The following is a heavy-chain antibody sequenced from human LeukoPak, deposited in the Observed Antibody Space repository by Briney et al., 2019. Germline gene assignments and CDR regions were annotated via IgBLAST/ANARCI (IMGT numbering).Heavy chain of an antibody. D-gene: IGHD3-10*01. Sequence: SETLSLTCTVSGGSISSSSYYWGWIRQPPGKGLEWIGSIYYSGSTYYNPSLKSRVTISVDTSKNQFSLKLSSVTAADTAVYYCARDVTYYYGSGSYQRKNWFDPWGQGTLVTVSS. J-gene: IGHJ5*02. V-gene: IGHV4-39*07. CDR2: IYYSGST. CDR1: GGSISSSSYY. CDR3: ARDVTYYYGSGSYQRKNWFDP.